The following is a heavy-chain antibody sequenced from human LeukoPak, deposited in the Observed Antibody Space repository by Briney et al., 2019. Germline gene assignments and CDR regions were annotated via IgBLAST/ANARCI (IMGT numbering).Heavy chain of an antibody. D-gene: IGHD3-22*01. J-gene: IGHJ3*02. CDR3: ARLRVVVVPDAFDI. CDR1: GGSFSGYY. Sequence: SETLSLTCAVYGGSFSGYYWSWIRQPPGKGLEWIGEINHSGSTNYNPSLKSRVAISVDTFKNQFSLKLSSVTAADTAVYYCARLRVVVVPDAFDIWGQGTMVTVSS. CDR2: INHSGST. V-gene: IGHV4-34*01.